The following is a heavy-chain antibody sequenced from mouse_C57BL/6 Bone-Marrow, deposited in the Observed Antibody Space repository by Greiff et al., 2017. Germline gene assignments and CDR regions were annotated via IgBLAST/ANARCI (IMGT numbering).Heavy chain of an antibody. CDR2: IYPGNGDT. CDR1: GYTFTSYN. V-gene: IGHV1-12*01. D-gene: IGHD1-1*01. Sequence: QVQLQQPGAELVRPGASVKMSCKASGYTFTSYNMHWVKQTPRQGLEGIGAIYPGNGDTTYNQKFKGKATLTVDKSSSTAYMQLSSLTSEDSAVCFCAGDYYDRCLYYFDCRGQGATLTVSS. J-gene: IGHJ2*01. CDR3: AGDYYDRCLYYFDC.